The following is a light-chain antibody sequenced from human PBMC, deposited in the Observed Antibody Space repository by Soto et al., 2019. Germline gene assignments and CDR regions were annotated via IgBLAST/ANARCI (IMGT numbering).Light chain of an antibody. V-gene: IGLV1-51*01. Sequence: QSVLTQPPSVSAAPGQKVTISCSGSSSNIGGNSVSWYQQLPGTAPKLLIYDDNKRPSGIPDRFSGSKSGTSATLGITGFQTREDPDYYCGSWDTSLSAYVFGTGTKVTVL. CDR1: SSNIGGNS. CDR3: GSWDTSLSAYV. J-gene: IGLJ1*01. CDR2: DDN.